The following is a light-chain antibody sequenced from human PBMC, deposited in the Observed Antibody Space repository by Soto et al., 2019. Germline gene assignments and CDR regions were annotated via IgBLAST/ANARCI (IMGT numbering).Light chain of an antibody. J-gene: IGLJ2*01. CDR3: GAWDSGLSAGG. CDR1: SSNIGSND. V-gene: IGLV1-51*01. Sequence: QSVLTQPPSVSAAPGQKVTISCSGSSSNIGSNDVSWYQQLPGTGPKLLIYDNNKRPSGIPDRFSGSKSGTSATLGITGLQTGDEADYYCGAWDSGLSAGGFGGGTKLTVL. CDR2: DNN.